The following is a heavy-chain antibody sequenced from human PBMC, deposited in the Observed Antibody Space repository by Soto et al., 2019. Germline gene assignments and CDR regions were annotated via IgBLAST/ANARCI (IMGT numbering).Heavy chain of an antibody. CDR3: ATSLYCSSTSCHSYYYGMDV. Sequence: ASVKVSCKASGYTFTSYDINWVRQAPGQGLEWMGWINPNSGGTNYAQKFQGWVTMTRDTSISTAYMELSRLRSDDTAVYYCATSLYCSSTSCHSYYYGMDVWGQGTTVTVSS. D-gene: IGHD2-2*01. V-gene: IGHV1-2*04. J-gene: IGHJ6*02. CDR1: GYTFTSYD. CDR2: INPNSGGT.